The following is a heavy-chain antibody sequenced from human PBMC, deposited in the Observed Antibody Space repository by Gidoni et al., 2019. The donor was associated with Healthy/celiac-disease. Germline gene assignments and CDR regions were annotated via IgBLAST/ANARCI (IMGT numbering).Heavy chain of an antibody. CDR2: TYYRSKWYN. D-gene: IGHD3-22*01. Sequence: QVQLQQSGPGVVKPSQTLSLTCAISGDSVSSNSAAWNWIRQSPSRGLEWLGRTYYRSKWYNDYAVSVKSRITINPDTSKNQFSLQLNSVTPEDTAVYYCARDPLYDSSGSYNWFDPWGQGTLVTVSS. J-gene: IGHJ5*02. CDR1: GDSVSSNSAA. CDR3: ARDPLYDSSGSYNWFDP. V-gene: IGHV6-1*01.